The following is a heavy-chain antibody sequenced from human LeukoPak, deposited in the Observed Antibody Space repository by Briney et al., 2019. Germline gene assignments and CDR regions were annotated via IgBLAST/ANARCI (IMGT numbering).Heavy chain of an antibody. V-gene: IGHV1-69*04. J-gene: IGHJ4*02. CDR3: ARVSYDSSGYSPIDY. CDR1: GGTFSSYA. Sequence: ASVKVSCKASGGTFSSYAISWVRQAPGQGLEWMGRIIPILGIANYAQKLQGRVTMTTDTSTSTAYMELRSLRSDDTAVYYCARVSYDSSGYSPIDYWGQGTLVTVSS. CDR2: IIPILGIA. D-gene: IGHD3-22*01.